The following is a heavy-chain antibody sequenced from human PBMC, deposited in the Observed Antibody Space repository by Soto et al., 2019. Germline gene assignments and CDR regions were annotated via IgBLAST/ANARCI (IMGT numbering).Heavy chain of an antibody. D-gene: IGHD5-18*01. V-gene: IGHV1-3*01. CDR3: ARDRIQLWSGNYFDY. CDR1: GYTFTSYA. J-gene: IGHJ4*02. Sequence: ASVKVSCKASGYTFTSYAMHWVRQAPGQRLEWMGWINAGNGNTKYSQKFQGRVTITRDTSASTAYMELSSLRSEDTAVYYCARDRIQLWSGNYFDYWVQGALVTVSS. CDR2: INAGNGNT.